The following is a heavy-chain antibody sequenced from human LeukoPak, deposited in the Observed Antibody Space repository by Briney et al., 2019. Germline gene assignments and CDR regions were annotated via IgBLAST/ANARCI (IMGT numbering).Heavy chain of an antibody. CDR3: ARDRYYDILTGYSVNDY. CDR1: GFTFSSYS. J-gene: IGHJ4*02. V-gene: IGHV3-21*01. CDR2: ISSSSSYI. Sequence: GGSLRLSCAASGFTFSSYSMNWVRQAPGKGLEWVSSISSSSSYIYYADSVKGRFTISRDNAKNSLYLQMNSLRAEDTAVYYCARDRYYDILTGYSVNDYWGQGTLVTVSS. D-gene: IGHD3-9*01.